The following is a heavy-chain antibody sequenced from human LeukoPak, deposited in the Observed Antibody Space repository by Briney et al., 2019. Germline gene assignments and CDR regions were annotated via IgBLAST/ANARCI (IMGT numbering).Heavy chain of an antibody. D-gene: IGHD3-16*01. CDR3: ARVDVVSFDP. J-gene: IGHJ5*02. V-gene: IGHV1-2*02. CDR2: INPNSGGT. Sequence: ASMKVSCKASGYSFTGYYIHWVRQAPGQGLEWMGWINPNSGGTNYAQKFQGRVTMTRDTSISTAYMELGRLRSDDTAVYYCARVDVVSFDPWGQGTLVTVSS. CDR1: GYSFTGYY.